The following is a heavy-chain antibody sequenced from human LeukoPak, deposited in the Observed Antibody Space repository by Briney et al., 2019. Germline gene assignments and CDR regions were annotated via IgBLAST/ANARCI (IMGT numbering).Heavy chain of an antibody. D-gene: IGHD5-18*01. V-gene: IGHV4-59*08. CDR2: IYYSGST. Sequence: SETLSLTCTVSGGSISSYFWSWIRQPPGKGLEWIGYIYYSGSTNYNPSLKSRLTISVDTSKNQFSLKLNSVTAADTAVYCCARHADTALVNRHFDYWGQGTLVTVSS. CDR1: GGSISSYF. J-gene: IGHJ4*02. CDR3: ARHADTALVNRHFDY.